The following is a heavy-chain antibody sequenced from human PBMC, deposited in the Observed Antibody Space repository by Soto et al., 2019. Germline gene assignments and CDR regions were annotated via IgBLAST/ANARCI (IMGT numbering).Heavy chain of an antibody. J-gene: IGHJ4*02. V-gene: IGHV3-23*01. D-gene: IGHD2-2*01. CDR2: ISGSGGST. CDR3: AKGSPSDIVLVPAPASPFYYFDY. CDR1: GFTFSSYA. Sequence: PGGSLRLSCAASGFTFSSYAMSWVRQAPGKGLEWVSAISGSGGSTYYADSVKGRFTISRDNSKNTLYLQMNSLRAEDTAVYYCAKGSPSDIVLVPAPASPFYYFDYWGQGTLVTVSS.